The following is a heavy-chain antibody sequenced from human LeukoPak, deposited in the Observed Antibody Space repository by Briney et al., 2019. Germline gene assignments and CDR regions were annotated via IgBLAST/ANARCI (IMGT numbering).Heavy chain of an antibody. Sequence: PSETLSLTCAVYGGSFSGYYWSWIRRPPGKGLEWIGEINHSGSTNYNPSLKSRVTISVDTSKNQFSLKLSSVTAADTAVYYCARVDYYDSSGLYYFDYWGQGTLVTVSS. D-gene: IGHD3-22*01. J-gene: IGHJ4*02. CDR2: INHSGST. CDR1: GGSFSGYY. CDR3: ARVDYYDSSGLYYFDY. V-gene: IGHV4-34*01.